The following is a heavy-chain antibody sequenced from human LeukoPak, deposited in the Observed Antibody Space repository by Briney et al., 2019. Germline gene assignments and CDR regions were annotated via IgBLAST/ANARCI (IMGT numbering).Heavy chain of an antibody. Sequence: PSETLSLTCAVYGGSFSGSDWGWIRQPPGKWLEWSGEINESGSTNYNPSLKSRVTISVDTSKNQFSLKLSSVTAADTAVYYCASVLPYSSDANRCYFDYWGQGTLVTVSS. V-gene: IGHV4-34*01. D-gene: IGHD6-19*01. CDR3: ASVLPYSSDANRCYFDY. CDR2: INESGST. J-gene: IGHJ4*02. CDR1: GGSFSGSD.